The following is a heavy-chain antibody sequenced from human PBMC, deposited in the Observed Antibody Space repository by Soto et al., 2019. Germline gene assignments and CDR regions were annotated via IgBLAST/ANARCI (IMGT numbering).Heavy chain of an antibody. CDR2: ISSTASNL. CDR3: ARVPTIFGVGYYGMDV. Sequence: PGGSLRLSCPASGFSFSDYYMSWIRQAPGKGLEWVSYISSTASNLYYADSVKGRFTISRDNAKNSLYLQMNSLRADDTAVYYCARVPTIFGVGYYGMDVWGQGTTVTVSS. V-gene: IGHV3-11*01. J-gene: IGHJ6*02. D-gene: IGHD3-3*01. CDR1: GFSFSDYY.